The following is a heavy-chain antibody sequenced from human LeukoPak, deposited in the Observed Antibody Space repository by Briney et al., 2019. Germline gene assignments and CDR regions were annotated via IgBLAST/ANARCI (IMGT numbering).Heavy chain of an antibody. CDR2: ISSSSSTI. CDR3: ARVLHKRNYDSSNYYGS. D-gene: IGHD3-22*01. Sequence: PGGSLRLSCAASGFTFSSYAMSWVRQAPGKGLEWVSAISSSSSTIYYADSVKGRFTISRDNAKNSLYLQLNSLRAEDTAVYYCARVLHKRNYDSSNYYGSWGQGTLVTVSS. CDR1: GFTFSSYA. J-gene: IGHJ5*02. V-gene: IGHV3-48*01.